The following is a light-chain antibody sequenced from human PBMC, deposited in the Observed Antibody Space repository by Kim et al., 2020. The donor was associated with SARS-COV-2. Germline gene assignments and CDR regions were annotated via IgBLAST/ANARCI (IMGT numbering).Light chain of an antibody. CDR1: NNIDKY. CDR2: EIS. J-gene: IGKJ4*01. V-gene: IGKV3-11*01. Sequence: FPGQRATTTCRASNNIDKYLAWYQQKPGQAPRLLIYEISNRATGIPARFSGTGSGTDFTLTTSTLEPEDFAVYYCQQRSNWPPVTFGAGTKVDIK. CDR3: QQRSNWPPVT.